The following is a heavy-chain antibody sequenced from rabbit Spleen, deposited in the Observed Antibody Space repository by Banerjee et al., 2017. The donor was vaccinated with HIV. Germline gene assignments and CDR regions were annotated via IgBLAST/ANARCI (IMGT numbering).Heavy chain of an antibody. CDR2: IGVNT. D-gene: IGHD4-2*01. Sequence: QEQLVEYGGDLVQPEGSLTLTCKASGLDFSSGYWMCWVRQPPGKGLEWIACIGVNTRYASWAKGRFTISKTSSTTVTLQMTSLTAADTATYFCARSISYVGYFNLWGQGTLVTVS. V-gene: IGHV1S45*01. CDR3: ARSISYVGYFNL. CDR1: GLDFSSGYW. J-gene: IGHJ4*01.